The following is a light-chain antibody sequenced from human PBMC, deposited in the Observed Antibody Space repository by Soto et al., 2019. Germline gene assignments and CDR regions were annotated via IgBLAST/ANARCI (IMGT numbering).Light chain of an antibody. CDR1: ETIINW. Sequence: DIQMTQSPSTLSASVGDRVIITCRASETIINWLAWFQQKPGRAPKLLIYDASTLESGVPSRFSGSGSGTEFTLTISGLQPDDFATYYCQQYNNYWTFGQGTKVDIK. CDR2: DAS. J-gene: IGKJ1*01. V-gene: IGKV1-5*01. CDR3: QQYNNYWT.